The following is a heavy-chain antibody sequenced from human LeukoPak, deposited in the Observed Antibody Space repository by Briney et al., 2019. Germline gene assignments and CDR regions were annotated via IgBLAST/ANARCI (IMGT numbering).Heavy chain of an antibody. Sequence: SVKVSCKASGCTFSSYSISWVRQAPGQGLEWMGGIIPIFGTANYAQKFQGRVTMTADESTSTAYMELSSLRSEDTAVYYCARAFGDRGPNWFDSWGQGTLVTVSS. CDR1: GCTFSSYS. CDR3: ARAFGDRGPNWFDS. CDR2: IIPIFGTA. D-gene: IGHD2-21*02. J-gene: IGHJ5*01. V-gene: IGHV1-69*01.